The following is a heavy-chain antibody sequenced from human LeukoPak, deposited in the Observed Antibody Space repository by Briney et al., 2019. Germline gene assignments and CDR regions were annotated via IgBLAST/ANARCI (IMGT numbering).Heavy chain of an antibody. Sequence: SETLSLTCAVSGGSISSGGYSWSWIRQPPGKGLEWIGYIYHSGSTYYNPSLKSRVTISVDRSKNLFSLKLSSVTAADTAVYYCARVGRGYSYGTFDYWGQGTLVTVSS. CDR3: ARVGRGYSYGTFDY. CDR2: IYHSGST. D-gene: IGHD5-18*01. CDR1: GGSISSGGYS. J-gene: IGHJ4*02. V-gene: IGHV4-30-2*01.